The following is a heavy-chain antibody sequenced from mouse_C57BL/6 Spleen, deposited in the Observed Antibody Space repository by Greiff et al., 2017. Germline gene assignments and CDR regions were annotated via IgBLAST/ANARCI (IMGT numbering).Heavy chain of an antibody. J-gene: IGHJ2*01. V-gene: IGHV1-55*01. CDR1: GYTFTSYW. CDR2: IYPGSGST. Sequence: QVQLKQSGAELVKPGASVKLSCKASGYTFTSYWITWVKQRPGQGLEWIANIYPGSGSTYYNEKFKSKATLTADTSSSTAYIQLSSLTSEDSAVYYCARGGDYDDCFDYWGQGTTLTVSS. CDR3: ARGGDYDDCFDY. D-gene: IGHD2-4*01.